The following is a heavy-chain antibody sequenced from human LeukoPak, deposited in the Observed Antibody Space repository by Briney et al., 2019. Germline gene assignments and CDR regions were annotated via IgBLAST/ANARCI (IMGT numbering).Heavy chain of an antibody. D-gene: IGHD3-3*01. CDR1: GFTFSSYS. CDR2: ISSSSGAT. Sequence: GGSLRLSCAASGFTFSSYSMNWVRQAPGEGLEWVSYISSSSGATYYAESLKGRFTSSRDNAKNSLYLQMNSLRAEATTAYYCTRDHGYVFWSSSGMDVWGQGATVTVSS. J-gene: IGHJ6*02. V-gene: IGHV3-48*01. CDR3: TRDHGYVFWSSSGMDV.